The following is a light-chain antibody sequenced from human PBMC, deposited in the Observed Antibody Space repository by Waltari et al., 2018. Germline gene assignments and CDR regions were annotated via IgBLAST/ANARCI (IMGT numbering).Light chain of an antibody. J-gene: IGLJ2*01. CDR1: SSDVGTYNY. CDR3: SSYISSSTLEL. CDR2: DVS. V-gene: IGLV2-14*03. Sequence: QSALTQPASVSGSPGQSITISCTGTSSDVGTYNYVSWYQQHPGKAPKLMIFDVSIRPSGVSNRCSCSKSGNTASLTISGLQAEDEADYYCSSYISSSTLELFGGGTSLTVL.